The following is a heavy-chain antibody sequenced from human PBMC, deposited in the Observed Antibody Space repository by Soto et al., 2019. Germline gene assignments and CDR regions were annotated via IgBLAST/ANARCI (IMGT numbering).Heavy chain of an antibody. J-gene: IGHJ4*02. CDR2: IYYSGST. CDR3: ARDGMGGSYPRGFDY. V-gene: IGHV4-31*03. Sequence: QVQLQESGPGLVKPSQTLSLTCTVSGGSISSGGYYWGWIRRHPGKGLGWIGYIYYSGSTYYNPSLKSRVTISVDTSKNQFSLKLSSVTAADTAVYYCARDGMGGSYPRGFDYWGQGTLVTVSS. CDR1: GGSISSGGYY. D-gene: IGHD1-26*01.